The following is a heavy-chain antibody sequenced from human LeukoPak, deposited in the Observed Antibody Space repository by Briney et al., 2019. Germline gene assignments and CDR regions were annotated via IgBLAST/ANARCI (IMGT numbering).Heavy chain of an antibody. CDR2: MWYDGSKD. V-gene: IGHV3-33*06. D-gene: IGHD6-6*01. CDR3: AKDRETYEYTFDY. J-gene: IGHJ4*02. CDR1: GFSFSTYG. Sequence: GSLRLSCAASGFSFSTYGIHWVRQAPGKGLEWVAVMWYDGSKDYYADSVKGRFTISRDTSKNTLYLQMNNPRAEDTAVYYCAKDRETYEYTFDYWGQGTLVTVSS.